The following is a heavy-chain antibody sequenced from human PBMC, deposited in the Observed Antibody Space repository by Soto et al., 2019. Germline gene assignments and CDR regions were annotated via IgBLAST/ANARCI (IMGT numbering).Heavy chain of an antibody. CDR3: ARGPSPQHFYDILTGYYSSGAFES. J-gene: IGHJ3*02. CDR2: MNPNSGNT. Sequence: GASVKVSCKASGYTFTSYDINWVRQATGQGLEWMGWMNPNSGNTGYAQKFQGRVTMTRNTSISTAYMELSSLRSEDTAVYYCARGPSPQHFYDILTGYYSSGAFESWGQRTTVTVSS. V-gene: IGHV1-8*01. CDR1: GYTFTSYD. D-gene: IGHD3-9*01.